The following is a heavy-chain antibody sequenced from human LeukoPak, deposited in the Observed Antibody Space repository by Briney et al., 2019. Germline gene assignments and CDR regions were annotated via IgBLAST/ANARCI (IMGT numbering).Heavy chain of an antibody. CDR2: ISYDGSNK. V-gene: IGHV3-30-3*01. D-gene: IGHD3-22*01. CDR1: GFTFSSYA. J-gene: IGHJ3*02. CDR3: ARDDRHDAFDI. Sequence: GRSLTLSCAASGFTFSSYAMHWVRQAPGKGLEWVAVISYDGSNKYYADSVKGRFTISRDNSKNTLYLQMNSLRAEDTAVYYCARDDRHDAFDIWGQGTMVTVSS.